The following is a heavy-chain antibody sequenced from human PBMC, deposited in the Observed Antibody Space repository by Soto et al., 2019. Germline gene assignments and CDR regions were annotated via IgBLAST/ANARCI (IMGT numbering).Heavy chain of an antibody. Sequence: LRLSCAASGFTFSSYAMHWVRQAPGKGLGWVAVISYDGSNKYYADSVKGRFTISRDNSKNTLYLQMNSLRAEDTAVYYCARERVHYYDSSGYWDDAFDIWGQGTMVTVSS. CDR1: GFTFSSYA. CDR2: ISYDGSNK. CDR3: ARERVHYYDSSGYWDDAFDI. J-gene: IGHJ3*02. V-gene: IGHV3-30-3*01. D-gene: IGHD3-22*01.